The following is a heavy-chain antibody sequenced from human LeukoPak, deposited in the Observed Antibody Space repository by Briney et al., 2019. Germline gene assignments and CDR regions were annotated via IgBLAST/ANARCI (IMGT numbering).Heavy chain of an antibody. D-gene: IGHD6-13*01. CDR3: ARAATRDIAAAGFDY. V-gene: IGHV1-69*06. Sequence: SVKVSCKASGGTFSSYAISWVRQAPGQGLEWMGGIIPIFGTANYAQKFQGRVTITADKSTSTAYMELSSLRSEDTAVYYCARAATRDIAAAGFDYWGQGTLVTVSS. J-gene: IGHJ4*02. CDR1: GGTFSSYA. CDR2: IIPIFGTA.